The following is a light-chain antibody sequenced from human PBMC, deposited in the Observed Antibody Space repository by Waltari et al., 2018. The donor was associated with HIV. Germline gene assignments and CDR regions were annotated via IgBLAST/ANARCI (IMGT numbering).Light chain of an antibody. J-gene: IGKJ2*01. V-gene: IGKV1-5*03. CDR3: QQYHTFLT. CDR1: RSVGSY. Sequence: DIHMAQSPSTLAASVGDRVTTTCRASRSVGSYLAWYQRKPGKAPKLLIYQASSLERGVTSRFSASGSETYFTLTITSLQPDDFATYYCQQYHTFLTFGQGTDLE. CDR2: QAS.